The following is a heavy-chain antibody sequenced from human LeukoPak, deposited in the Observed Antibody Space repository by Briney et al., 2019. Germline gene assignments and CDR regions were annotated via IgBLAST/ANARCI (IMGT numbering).Heavy chain of an antibody. D-gene: IGHD2-15*01. Sequence: QTGGSLRLSCAASGFTFSSYGMHWVRQAPGKGLEWVAFIRYDGSNKYYADSVKGRFTISRDNSKNTLYLQMNSLRAEDTAVYYCAKLRGSVVVAATRDIYFDYWGQGTLVTVSS. CDR2: IRYDGSNK. V-gene: IGHV3-30*02. CDR3: AKLRGSVVVAATRDIYFDY. J-gene: IGHJ4*02. CDR1: GFTFSSYG.